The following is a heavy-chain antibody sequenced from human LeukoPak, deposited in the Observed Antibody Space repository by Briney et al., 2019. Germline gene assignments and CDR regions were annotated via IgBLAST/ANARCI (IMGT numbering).Heavy chain of an antibody. V-gene: IGHV1-18*01. CDR1: GYTFTSYG. Sequence: ASVKVSCKASGYTFTSYGISWVRQAPGQGLEWMGWISAYNGNTNYAQKLQGRDTMTTDTSTSTAYMELRSLRSDDTAVYYCARDQGYYDILTGFTGDYWGQGTLVTVSS. CDR3: ARDQGYYDILTGFTGDY. D-gene: IGHD3-9*01. J-gene: IGHJ4*02. CDR2: ISAYNGNT.